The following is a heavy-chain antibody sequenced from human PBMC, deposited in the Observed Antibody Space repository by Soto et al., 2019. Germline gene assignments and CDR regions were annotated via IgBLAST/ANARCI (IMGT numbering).Heavy chain of an antibody. Sequence: QVQLVQSGAEVKKPGSSVKVSCKASGGTFSSYAITWVRQAPGQGLEWMGGIIPIFGKANYAQKFQGRDTITADESPSTAYMELSSPRSEVTAVYYCARDRRPTSGYYPYWFDPWGQGTLVTVSS. V-gene: IGHV1-69*12. CDR1: GGTFSSYA. J-gene: IGHJ5*02. CDR2: IIPIFGKA. CDR3: ARDRRPTSGYYPYWFDP. D-gene: IGHD3-22*01.